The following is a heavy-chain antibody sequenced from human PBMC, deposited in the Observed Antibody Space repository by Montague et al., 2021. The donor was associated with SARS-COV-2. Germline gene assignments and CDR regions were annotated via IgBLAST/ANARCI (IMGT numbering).Heavy chain of an antibody. CDR1: AGSLSSRSNY. Sequence: TLSLTCTVSAGSLSSRSNYWGWIRQPPGVGLQWIGSVDSAGSTYXSPSLKSRVTISLDTSKNQSSLKLSSVTAADTAVYYCARDEYNRYWYKYWGQGALVTVSS. J-gene: IGHJ4*02. CDR3: ARDEYNRYWYKY. D-gene: IGHD2-8*02. V-gene: IGHV4-39*07. CDR2: VDSAGST.